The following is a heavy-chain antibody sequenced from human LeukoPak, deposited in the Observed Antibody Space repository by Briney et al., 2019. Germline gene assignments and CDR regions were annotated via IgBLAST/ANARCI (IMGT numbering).Heavy chain of an antibody. Sequence: GGSLRLSCAASGFTFSSYWMSWVRQAPGKGLEWVANIKQDGSEQYYVDSVKGRFTISRDSAKNSLYLQMNSLRAEDTAVYYCAKDPPGSRIIMAAFDSWGQGTLVTVSS. J-gene: IGHJ4*02. CDR2: IKQDGSEQ. V-gene: IGHV3-7*01. D-gene: IGHD3-10*01. CDR3: AKDPPGSRIIMAAFDS. CDR1: GFTFSSYW.